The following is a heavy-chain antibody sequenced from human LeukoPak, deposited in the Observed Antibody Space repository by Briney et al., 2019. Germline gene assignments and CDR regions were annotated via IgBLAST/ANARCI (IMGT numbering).Heavy chain of an antibody. V-gene: IGHV1-18*01. D-gene: IGHD3-16*01. CDR1: GYTFASYG. Sequence: GASVKVSCKASGYTFASYGITWLRQAPGQGLEWMGWISAYNGNTNYAQKVQGRVTMTTDTSTSTAYMELRSLRSDDTAVYYCARGGYDYLWGSSPGAFDIWGQGTMVTVSS. J-gene: IGHJ3*02. CDR3: ARGGYDYLWGSSPGAFDI. CDR2: ISAYNGNT.